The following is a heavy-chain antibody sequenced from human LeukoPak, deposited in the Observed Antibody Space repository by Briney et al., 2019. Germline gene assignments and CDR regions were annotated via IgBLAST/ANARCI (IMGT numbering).Heavy chain of an antibody. CDR1: GGSISSYY. CDR2: IYTSGST. D-gene: IGHD5-18*01. V-gene: IGHV4-4*07. Sequence: SETLSLTGTVSGGSISSYYWSSIRQPAGKGLEWIGRIYTSGSTNYNPSLKSRVTMSVDTSKNQFSLKLSSVTAADTAVYYCARGPARGYSYGLIDYWGQGTLVTVSS. CDR3: ARGPARGYSYGLIDY. J-gene: IGHJ4*02.